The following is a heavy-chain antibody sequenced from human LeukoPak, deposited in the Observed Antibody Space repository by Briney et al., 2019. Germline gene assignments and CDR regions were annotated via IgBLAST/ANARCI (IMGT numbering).Heavy chain of an antibody. CDR2: ISSSSSTI. CDR1: GFTFSSYS. V-gene: IGHV3-48*01. D-gene: IGHD3-22*01. Sequence: GGSLRLSCAASGFTFSSYSINWVRQAPGKGLEWVSYISSSSSTIYYADSVKGRFTISRDNSKNTLYLQMNSLRAEDTAVYYCAKGGTNYYDSSGPLDWGQGTLVTVSS. CDR3: AKGGTNYYDSSGPLD. J-gene: IGHJ4*02.